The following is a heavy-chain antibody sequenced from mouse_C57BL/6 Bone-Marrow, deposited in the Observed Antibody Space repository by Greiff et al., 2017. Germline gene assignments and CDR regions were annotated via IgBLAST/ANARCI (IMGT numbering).Heavy chain of an antibody. J-gene: IGHJ2*01. CDR3: AGGGPKGVFDY. V-gene: IGHV1-4*01. Sequence: VQLQQSGAELARPGASVKMSCKASGYTFTSYTMHWVKQRPGQGLEWIGYINPSSGYTKYNQKFKDKATLTADKSSSTAYMQLSSLTSEDSAVYYCAGGGPKGVFDYWGQGTTRTVSS. CDR2: INPSSGYT. CDR1: GYTFTSYT.